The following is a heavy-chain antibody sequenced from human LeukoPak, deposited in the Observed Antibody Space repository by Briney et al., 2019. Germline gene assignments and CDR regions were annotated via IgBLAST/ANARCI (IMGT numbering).Heavy chain of an antibody. CDR3: AASQLWYSSGWYCFDY. CDR1: GGSISSYY. V-gene: IGHV4-59*01. CDR2: IYYSGST. J-gene: IGHJ4*02. D-gene: IGHD6-19*01. Sequence: SETLSLTCTVSGGSISSYYWSWIRQPPGKGLEWIGYIYYSGSTNYNPSLKSRVTISVDTSENQFSLKLSSVTAADTAVYYCAASQLWYSSGWYCFDYWGQGTLVTVSS.